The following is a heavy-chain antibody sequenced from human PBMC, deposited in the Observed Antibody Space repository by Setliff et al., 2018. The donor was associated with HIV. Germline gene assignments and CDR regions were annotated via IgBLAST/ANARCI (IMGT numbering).Heavy chain of an antibody. Sequence: ASVKVSCKASGYTFTGYFIHWVRRAPGQGLEWMGQINPNRGDTKSHHKFAGRLIMSRDTSLTTVYMELTSLRSDDTAVYYCARVSSFNKIIREAFDIWGQGTLVTVSS. J-gene: IGHJ3*02. V-gene: IGHV1-2*06. CDR3: ARVSSFNKIIREAFDI. D-gene: IGHD3-10*01. CDR1: GYTFTGYF. CDR2: INPNRGDT.